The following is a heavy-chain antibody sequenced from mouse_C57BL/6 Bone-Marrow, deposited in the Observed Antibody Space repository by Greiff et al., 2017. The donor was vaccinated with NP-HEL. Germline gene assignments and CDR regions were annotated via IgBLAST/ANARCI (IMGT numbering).Heavy chain of an antibody. V-gene: IGHV1-52*01. CDR2: IDPSDSET. J-gene: IGHJ2*01. CDR3: ARYYDYDGYYFDY. Sequence: QVQLQQPGAELVRPGSSVKLSCKASGYTFTSYWMHWVKQRPIQGLEWIGNIDPSDSETHYNQKFKDKATLTVDKSSSTAYMQLSSLTSEDSAVYYCARYYDYDGYYFDYWGQGTTLTVPS. D-gene: IGHD2-4*01. CDR1: GYTFTSYW.